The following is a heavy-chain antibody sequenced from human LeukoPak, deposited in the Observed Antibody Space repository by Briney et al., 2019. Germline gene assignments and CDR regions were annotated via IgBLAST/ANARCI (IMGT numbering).Heavy chain of an antibody. CDR3: ARAGSCANVVCNPEADWFDP. J-gene: IGHJ5*02. CDR2: ISTYNGNT. CDR1: GYTFTSYG. V-gene: IGHV1-18*01. Sequence: ASVKVSCKASGYTFTSYGLTWVRQAPGQGLEWMGWISTYNGNTNSAQKLQGRVTMTTDTSTSTAYMELRSLRSDDTAIYYCARAGSCANVVCNPEADWFDPWGQGILVTVSS. D-gene: IGHD2-8*01.